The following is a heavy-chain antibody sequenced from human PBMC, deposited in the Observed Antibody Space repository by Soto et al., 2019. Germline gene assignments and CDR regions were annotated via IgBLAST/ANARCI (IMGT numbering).Heavy chain of an antibody. CDR3: GRNGVTYYEILAGYWIPYYFDY. J-gene: IGHJ4*02. D-gene: IGHD3-9*01. CDR2: ISADNGNT. V-gene: IGHV1-18*04. CDR1: ASAFASYG. Sequence: ASVKVSYEASASAFASYGISRGRQAPAERLEWMVWISADNGNTNYTQKLQGGVTITTDTSTSTAYMEMRILNSDDTAEYYCGRNGVTYYEILAGYWIPYYFDYWGQGTMVTVSS.